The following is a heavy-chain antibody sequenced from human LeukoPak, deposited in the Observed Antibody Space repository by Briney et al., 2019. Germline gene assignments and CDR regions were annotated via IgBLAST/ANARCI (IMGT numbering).Heavy chain of an antibody. V-gene: IGHV3-7*01. CDR1: GFTFSSYW. CDR2: IKQDGSEK. Sequence: GGSLRLSCAASGFTFSSYWMSWVRQAPGKGLEWVANIKQDGSEKYYVDSVKGRFTISRDNAKNSLYLQMNSLRAEDTAVYYRARDRSGFHERSGFYHFDYWGQGTLVTVSS. D-gene: IGHD3-22*01. CDR3: ARDRSGFHERSGFYHFDY. J-gene: IGHJ4*02.